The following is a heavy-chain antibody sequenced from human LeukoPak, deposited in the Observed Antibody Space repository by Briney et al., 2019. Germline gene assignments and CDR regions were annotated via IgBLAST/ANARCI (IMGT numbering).Heavy chain of an antibody. Sequence: SGTLSLTCAVSGGSISSNNWWSWVRQPPGKGLEWIGEIYHSGSTNYNPSLKSRVTISVDKSKNQFSLKLSSVSAADTAVYYCARGPIARRRNWFDPWGQGTLVTVSS. CDR3: ARGPIARRRNWFDP. CDR2: IYHSGST. CDR1: GGSISSNNW. J-gene: IGHJ5*02. V-gene: IGHV4-4*02. D-gene: IGHD6-13*01.